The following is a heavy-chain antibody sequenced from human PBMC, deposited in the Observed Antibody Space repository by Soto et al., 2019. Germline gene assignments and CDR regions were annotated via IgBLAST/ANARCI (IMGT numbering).Heavy chain of an antibody. J-gene: IGHJ4*02. D-gene: IGHD6-19*01. CDR2: IWYDGSNK. CDR3: ASSGDSSGCGNTPCYENY. V-gene: IGHV3-33*01. CDR1: GFTFSSYG. Sequence: GGSLRLSCAASGFTFSSYGMHWVRQAPGKGLEWVAVIWYDGSNKYYADSVKGRFTISRDNSKNTLYLQMNSLRAEDTAVYYCASSGDSSGCGNTPCYENYWGPGTLVTVSS.